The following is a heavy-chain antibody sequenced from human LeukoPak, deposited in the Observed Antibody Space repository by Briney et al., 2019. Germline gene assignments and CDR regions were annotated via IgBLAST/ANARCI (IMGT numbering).Heavy chain of an antibody. Sequence: SVKVSCKASGGTFSSYAISWVRQAPGQGLEWMGGIIPIFGTANYAQKFQGRVTITTDESTSTAYMELSSLRSEDTAVYYCATDHQCPLLWFCGATYYYYYYMDVWGKGTTVAVSS. CDR2: IIPIFGTA. V-gene: IGHV1-69*05. CDR1: GGTFSSYA. CDR3: ATDHQCPLLWFCGATYYYYYYMDV. D-gene: IGHD3-10*01. J-gene: IGHJ6*03.